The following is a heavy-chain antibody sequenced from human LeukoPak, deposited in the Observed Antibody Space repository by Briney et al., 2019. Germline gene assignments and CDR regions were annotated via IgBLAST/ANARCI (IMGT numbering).Heavy chain of an antibody. Sequence: SETLSLTCTVSGGSISSGSYYWSWIRQPAGKGLEWIGRIYTSGSTNYNPSLKSRVTISVDTSKNQFSLKLSSVTAADTAVYYCARDNSYYYGSGGYSVDYWGQGTLVTVSS. CDR2: IYTSGST. D-gene: IGHD3-10*01. CDR1: GGSISSGSYY. CDR3: ARDNSYYYGSGGYSVDY. J-gene: IGHJ4*02. V-gene: IGHV4-61*02.